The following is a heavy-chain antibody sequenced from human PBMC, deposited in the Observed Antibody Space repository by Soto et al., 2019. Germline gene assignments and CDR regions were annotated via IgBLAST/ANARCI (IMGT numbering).Heavy chain of an antibody. CDR3: ARIGPLFGIVTNNWFDP. D-gene: IGHD3-3*01. CDR2: MSYSGT. Sequence: SETLSLTCTVSGASISTDDSYWSWIRQPPGKGLEWIGYMSYSGTYYNPSLKSRLTTSLDRSKHQISLYLNSVTAADTAVYYCARIGPLFGIVTNNWFDPWGQGTLVTVSS. J-gene: IGHJ5*02. CDR1: GASISTDDSY. V-gene: IGHV4-30-4*01.